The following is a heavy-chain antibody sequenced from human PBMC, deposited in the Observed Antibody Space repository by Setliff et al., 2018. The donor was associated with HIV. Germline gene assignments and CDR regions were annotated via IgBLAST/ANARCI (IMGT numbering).Heavy chain of an antibody. Sequence: ETLSLSCAASGFTVSSNYMSWVRQAPGKGLEWVSVFYSGGRTYYANSVKGRFTISRDNSKNAVYLQMNSLRAEDTAVYYCARDGSRGGLPFYGMDVWGQGTTVTVSS. D-gene: IGHD3-16*01. CDR2: FYSGGRT. CDR1: GFTVSSNY. J-gene: IGHJ6*02. CDR3: ARDGSRGGLPFYGMDV. V-gene: IGHV3-53*01.